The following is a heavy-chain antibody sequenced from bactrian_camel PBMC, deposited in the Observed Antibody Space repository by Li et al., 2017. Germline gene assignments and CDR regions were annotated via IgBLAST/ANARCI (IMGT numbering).Heavy chain of an antibody. D-gene: IGHD1*01. V-gene: IGHV3S1*01. CDR2: TDIYGGSR. J-gene: IGHJ4*01. Sequence: QVQLVESGGGLVEPGGSLRLSCVVSGFTFSNNWMHWVRQAPGKGLECVSLTDIYGGSRYYAASVKGRFTISQDNAKMTLYLEMNSLEPEDTAIYYCAAEEDVDLGACVSSAPYEYTTLGQGTQVTVS. CDR1: GFTFSNNW.